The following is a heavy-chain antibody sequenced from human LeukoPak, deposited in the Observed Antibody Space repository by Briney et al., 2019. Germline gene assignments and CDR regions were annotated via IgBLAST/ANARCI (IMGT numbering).Heavy chain of an antibody. CDR3: ARGHYGSWYFDY. CDR2: INHSGST. Sequence: PSETLSLTCTVSGGSISTYYWSWIRQPPGKGLGWIGEINHSGSTNYNPSLKSRVTISVDTSKNQFSLKLSSVTAADTAVYYCARGHYGSWYFDYWGQGTLVTVSS. V-gene: IGHV4-34*01. D-gene: IGHD3-10*01. CDR1: GGSISTYY. J-gene: IGHJ4*02.